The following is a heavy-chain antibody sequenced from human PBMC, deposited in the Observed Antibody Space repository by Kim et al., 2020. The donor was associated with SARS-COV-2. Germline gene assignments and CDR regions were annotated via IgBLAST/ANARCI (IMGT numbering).Heavy chain of an antibody. Sequence: SETLSLTCTVSGGSISSSSYYWGWIRQPPGKGLEWIGSIYYSGSTYYNPSLKSRVTISVDTSKNQFFLKLSSVTAADTAVYYCASFKRITMIVVVIPRYYFDYWGQGTLVTVSS. CDR1: GGSISSSSYY. V-gene: IGHV4-39*01. CDR2: IYYSGST. CDR3: ASFKRITMIVVVIPRYYFDY. D-gene: IGHD3-22*01. J-gene: IGHJ4*02.